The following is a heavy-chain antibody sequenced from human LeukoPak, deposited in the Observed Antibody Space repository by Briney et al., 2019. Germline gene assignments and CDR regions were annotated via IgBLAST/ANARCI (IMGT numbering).Heavy chain of an antibody. CDR1: GYTFTGYY. CDR3: ARDGGLAGATGAPSY. CDR2: INPNSDGT. J-gene: IGHJ4*02. V-gene: IGHV1-2*06. D-gene: IGHD1-26*01. Sequence: ASVNVTCKSSGYTFTGYYMHLVRQAPGQGLEWMGRINPNSDGTNYAQKFQVRVTMTRDTSISKAYLELSRLSSDAKAVYYCARDGGLAGATGAPSYWGQGTLVTVSS.